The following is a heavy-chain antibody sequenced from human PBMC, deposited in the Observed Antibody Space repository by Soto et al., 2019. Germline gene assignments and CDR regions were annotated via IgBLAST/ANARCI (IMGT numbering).Heavy chain of an antibody. J-gene: IGHJ2*01. CDR1: GFTFPSYG. V-gene: IGHV1-18*01. Sequence: QVQLVQSGAEVKNPGASVRGSCKASGFTFPSYGITCVRQAPGQGLEWMGWITASNGNTHYAQNLQGRVTMTTDTSSSTAYMELWRLNSDDTAVYYCARGRSYGAFWYFDLWGRGTLVTVAS. D-gene: IGHD3-16*01. CDR3: ARGRSYGAFWYFDL. CDR2: ITASNGNT.